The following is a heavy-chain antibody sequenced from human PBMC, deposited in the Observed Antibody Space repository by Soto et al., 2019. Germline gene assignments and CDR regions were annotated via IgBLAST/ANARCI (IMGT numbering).Heavy chain of an antibody. CDR3: AKDTSYYYGSGSYPAHYYFDY. D-gene: IGHD3-10*01. V-gene: IGHV3-30*18. CDR2: ISYDGSKK. J-gene: IGHJ4*02. CDR1: GFDISSYG. Sequence: SLRLSCAASGFDISSYGMHWVRQAPGKGLEWVAVISYDGSKKYYADSVEGRFTISRDNSKNTLYLQMDSLRAEDTAVYYCAKDTSYYYGSGSYPAHYYFDYWGQGTLVTVSS.